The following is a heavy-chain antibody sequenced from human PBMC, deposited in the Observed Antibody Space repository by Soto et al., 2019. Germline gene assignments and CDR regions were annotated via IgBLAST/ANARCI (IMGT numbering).Heavy chain of an antibody. Sequence: QVQLVQSGPELKKPGASVKVSCKTSGYSFYNPGISWVRQAPGQGLEWMGWISVFNGYAHYAQKFQGRVSMTADTLTSTAYMELWGPRYDDTAMYYCSKNGSSWFASWGQGTPVTVSS. J-gene: IGHJ5*01. CDR3: SKNGSSWFAS. CDR2: ISVFNGYA. V-gene: IGHV1-18*01. CDR1: GYSFYNPG. D-gene: IGHD1-1*01.